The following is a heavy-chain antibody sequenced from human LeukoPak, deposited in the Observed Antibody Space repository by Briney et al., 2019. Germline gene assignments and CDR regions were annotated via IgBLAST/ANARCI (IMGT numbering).Heavy chain of an antibody. CDR1: GFTFSSYA. CDR3: AKQGAARLYYYYYYMDV. V-gene: IGHV3-23*01. Sequence: GGSLRLSCAASGFTFSSYAMSWVRQAPGKGLEWVSAISGSGGSTYYADSVKGRFTISRDNSKNTLYLQMNSLRAEDTAVYYCAKQGAARLYYYYYYMDVWGKGTTVTVSS. D-gene: IGHD6-6*01. J-gene: IGHJ6*03. CDR2: ISGSGGST.